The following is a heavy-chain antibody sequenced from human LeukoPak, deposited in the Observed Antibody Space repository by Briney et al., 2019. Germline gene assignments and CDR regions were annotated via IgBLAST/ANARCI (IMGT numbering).Heavy chain of an antibody. CDR1: GFTFSDYY. CDR3: ARDRPYYYDSSGYGTG. V-gene: IGHV3-11*06. Sequence: NPGGSLRLSCAASGFTFSDYYMSWIRQAPGKGLEWVSYISSSSSYTNYADSVKGRFTIPRDNAKNSLYLQMNSLRAEDTAVYYCARDRPYYYDSSGYGTGWGQGTLVTVSS. D-gene: IGHD3-22*01. CDR2: ISSSSSYT. J-gene: IGHJ4*02.